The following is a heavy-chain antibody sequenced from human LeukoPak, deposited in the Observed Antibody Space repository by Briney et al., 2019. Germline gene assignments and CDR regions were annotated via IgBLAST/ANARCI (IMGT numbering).Heavy chain of an antibody. Sequence: SETLSLTCAVYGGSFSGYYWSWIRQPPGKGLEWIGEINNSGSTNYNPSLKSRVTISVDTSKNQFSLKLSSVTAADTAVYYCARGPGITIFGVVTRKYGMDVWGQGTTVTVSS. CDR2: INNSGST. CDR3: ARGPGITIFGVVTRKYGMDV. CDR1: GGSFSGYY. D-gene: IGHD3-3*01. V-gene: IGHV4-34*01. J-gene: IGHJ6*02.